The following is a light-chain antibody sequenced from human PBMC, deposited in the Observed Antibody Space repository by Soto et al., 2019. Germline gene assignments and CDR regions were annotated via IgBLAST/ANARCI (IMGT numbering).Light chain of an antibody. CDR3: AAWDDSPTWV. CDR2: EGR. Sequence: QSALSQPASVSGSPGQSITISCTGINSGVVNYEYVSWYQQFPDKAPKLIIYEGRERPSGVSDRFSGSKSGTSASLAISGLRSEDEADYYCAAWDDSPTWVFGGGTKLTVL. V-gene: IGLV2-14*02. J-gene: IGLJ3*02. CDR1: NSGVVNYEY.